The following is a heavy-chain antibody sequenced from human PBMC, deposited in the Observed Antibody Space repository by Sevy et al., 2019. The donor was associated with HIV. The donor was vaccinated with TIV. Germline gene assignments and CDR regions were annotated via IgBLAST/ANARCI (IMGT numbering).Heavy chain of an antibody. D-gene: IGHD3-22*01. CDR2: IKQDGSEK. Sequence: GGSLRLSCAASGFTFSSYWMSWVRQAPGKGLEWVANIKQDGSEKYYVDSVKGRFTISRDNAKNSLYLQMNSLRAEDTAVYYCARVLPTYYYDSSGYFDYWGQGTLVTVSS. J-gene: IGHJ4*02. V-gene: IGHV3-7*01. CDR1: GFTFSSYW. CDR3: ARVLPTYYYDSSGYFDY.